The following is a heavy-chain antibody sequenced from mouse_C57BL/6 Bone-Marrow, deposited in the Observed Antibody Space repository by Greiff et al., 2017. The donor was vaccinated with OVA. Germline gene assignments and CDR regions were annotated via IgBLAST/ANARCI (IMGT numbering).Heavy chain of an antibody. V-gene: IGHV5-6*01. D-gene: IGHD3-3*01. J-gene: IGHJ2*01. Sequence: EVMLVESGGDLVKPGGSLKLSCAASGFTFSSYGMSWVRQTPDERLEWVATISSGGSYTYYPDSVKGRFTISRDNAKNTLYLQMSSLKSEDTAMYFCARHEDRDYFDYWGQGTTLTVSS. CDR3: ARHEDRDYFDY. CDR1: GFTFSSYG. CDR2: ISSGGSYT.